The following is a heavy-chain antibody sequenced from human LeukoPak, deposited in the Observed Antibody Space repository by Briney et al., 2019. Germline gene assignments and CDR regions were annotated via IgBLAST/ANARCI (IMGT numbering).Heavy chain of an antibody. V-gene: IGHV4-4*02. J-gene: IGHJ4*02. CDR2: IYHSGST. CDR1: GGSISSSNW. CDR3: ARKDYDSGYYDY. D-gene: IGHD3-22*01. Sequence: SGTLSLTCAVSGGSISSSNWWSWVRPPPGKGLEWIGEIYHSGSTNYNPSLKSRVTISVDKSKNQFSLKLTSVTAADTAVYYCARKDYDSGYYDYWSQGTLVTVSS.